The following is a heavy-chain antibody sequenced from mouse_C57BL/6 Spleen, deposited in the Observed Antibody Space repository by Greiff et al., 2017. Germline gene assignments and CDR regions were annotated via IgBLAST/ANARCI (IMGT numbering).Heavy chain of an antibody. CDR3: ARGITTVVATDFDY. V-gene: IGHV5-4*01. CDR1: GFTFSSYA. D-gene: IGHD1-1*01. CDR2: ISDGGSYT. J-gene: IGHJ2*01. Sequence: EVQRVESGGGLVKPGGSLKLSCAASGFTFSSYAMSWVRQTPEKRLEWVATISDGGSYTYYPDNVKGRFTISRDNAKNNLYLQMSHLKSEDTAMYYCARGITTVVATDFDYWGQGTTLTVSS.